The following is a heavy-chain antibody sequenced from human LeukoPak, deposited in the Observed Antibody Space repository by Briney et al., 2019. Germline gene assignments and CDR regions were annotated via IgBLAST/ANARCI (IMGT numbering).Heavy chain of an antibody. J-gene: IGHJ5*02. D-gene: IGHD5-12*01. CDR1: GFTFSSYA. Sequence: PGRSLRLSCAASGFTFSSYAMHWVRQAPGKGLEWVAVISYDGSNKYYADSVKGRFTISRDNSKNTLYLQMNSLRAEDTAVYYCARSGGGYSGYDFLGPWGQGTLVTVSS. CDR2: ISYDGSNK. V-gene: IGHV3-30-3*01. CDR3: ARSGGGYSGYDFLGP.